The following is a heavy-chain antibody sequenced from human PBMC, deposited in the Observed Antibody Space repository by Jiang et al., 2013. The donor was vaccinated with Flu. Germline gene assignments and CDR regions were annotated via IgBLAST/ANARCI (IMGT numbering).Heavy chain of an antibody. V-gene: IGHV4-59*01. D-gene: IGHD5-24*01. Sequence: GSGLVKPSETLSLTCTVSGVSMSSYYWSWIRQPPGKGLEWIAYIYHTGITKYNPSLKSRVTISLGTSKNQISLKLNSVTAADTAVYYCARTSIHGHQDFWGQGALVTVSS. J-gene: IGHJ4*02. CDR3: ARTSIHGHQDF. CDR1: GVSMSSYY. CDR2: IYHTGIT.